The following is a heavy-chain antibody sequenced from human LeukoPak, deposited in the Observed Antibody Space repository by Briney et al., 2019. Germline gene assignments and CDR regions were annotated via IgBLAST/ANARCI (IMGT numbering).Heavy chain of an antibody. CDR2: IYYSGST. J-gene: IGHJ5*02. D-gene: IGHD3-10*01. CDR1: GGAISTSTYH. CDR3: ARHYGP. Sequence: SETLSLTCTLSGGAISTSTYHWGWIRQAPGKGLEWIASIYYSGSTYYNSSLKSRVTIFVDTSKNQFSLKLTSVTAADTAVYFCARHYGPWGQGTLVTVSS. V-gene: IGHV4-39*01.